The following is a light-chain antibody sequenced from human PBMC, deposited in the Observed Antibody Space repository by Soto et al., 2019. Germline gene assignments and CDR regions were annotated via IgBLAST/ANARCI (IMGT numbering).Light chain of an antibody. Sequence: EIVMTQSPATLSVSPGERATLSCRASQSVSSNLAWYQQKPGQAPRLLLYGASTRATGIPARFSGSGSGTEFHLTISSLQSEDFAVYYCQQYNNWPPWTFGQGTKVEIK. CDR2: GAS. J-gene: IGKJ1*01. V-gene: IGKV3-15*01. CDR1: QSVSSN. CDR3: QQYNNWPPWT.